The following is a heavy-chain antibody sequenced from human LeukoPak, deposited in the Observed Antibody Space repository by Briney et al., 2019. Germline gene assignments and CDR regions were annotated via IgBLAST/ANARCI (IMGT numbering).Heavy chain of an antibody. CDR2: INPSGGST. D-gene: IGHD1-26*01. V-gene: IGHV1-46*01. CDR3: ARDNSVGDTAWWFDP. J-gene: IGHJ5*02. Sequence: ASVKVSCKASGYTFTSYYIHRVRQAPGQGLEWMGIINPSGGSTSYAQKFQGRVTLTRDMSTSTDYMELSSLRSEDTAVYYCARDNSVGDTAWWFDPWGQGTLVTVSS. CDR1: GYTFTSYY.